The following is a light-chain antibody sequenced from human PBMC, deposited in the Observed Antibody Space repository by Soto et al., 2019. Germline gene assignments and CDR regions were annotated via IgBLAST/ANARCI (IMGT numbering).Light chain of an antibody. CDR3: QEYNTYPRT. CDR2: QAS. CDR1: QSISTW. J-gene: IGKJ1*01. Sequence: TCLASQSISTWLAWYQQKPGKAPNLLIYQASRLESGVPSRFSGGGSGTEFALTISSLQPDDFATYYCQEYNTYPRTFGQGTKVDIK. V-gene: IGKV1-5*03.